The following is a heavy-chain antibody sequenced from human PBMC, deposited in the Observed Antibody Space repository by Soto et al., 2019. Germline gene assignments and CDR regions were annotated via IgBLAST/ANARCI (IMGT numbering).Heavy chain of an antibody. J-gene: IGHJ4*02. V-gene: IGHV4-59*08. Sequence: QVQLQESGPGLVKPSETLSLTCTVSGGSIGTYYWSWIRQPPGKGLEWIGYIYYRGNTGYNTSLKSRGTISLDTPKIQFYLKLSSVTAADTAVYYCARHPGYYDILTGYTTYYFGPWGQGILVTVSS. CDR3: ARHPGYYDILTGYTTYYFGP. CDR2: IYYRGNT. CDR1: GGSIGTYY. D-gene: IGHD3-9*01.